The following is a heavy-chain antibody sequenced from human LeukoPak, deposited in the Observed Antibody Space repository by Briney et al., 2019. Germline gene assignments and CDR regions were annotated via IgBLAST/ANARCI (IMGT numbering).Heavy chain of an antibody. V-gene: IGHV4-34*01. J-gene: IGHJ4*02. Sequence: SETLSLTCAVYGGSFSGYYWSWIRQPPGKGLEWIGEINHSGSTNYNPSLKSRVTISVDTSKNQFSLKLSSVTAADTAVYYCARGVRLITIFGVVPPRFDYWGQGTLVTVSS. CDR1: GGSFSGYY. D-gene: IGHD3-3*01. CDR3: ARGVRLITIFGVVPPRFDY. CDR2: INHSGST.